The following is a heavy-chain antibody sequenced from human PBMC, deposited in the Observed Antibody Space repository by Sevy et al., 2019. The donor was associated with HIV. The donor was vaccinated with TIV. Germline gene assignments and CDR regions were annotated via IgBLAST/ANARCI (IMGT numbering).Heavy chain of an antibody. CDR1: GFTFDDYA. CDR2: FSWNSGTI. D-gene: IGHD2-2*01. J-gene: IGHJ4*02. Sequence: GGSLRLSCAASGFTFDDYAMHWVRQAPGKGLEWVSDFSWNSGTIGYADSVKGRFTISRDNAKNSLYLQMNSLRAEDTALYYCARQRGVVLVPAAPFDYWGQGTLVTVSS. V-gene: IGHV3-9*01. CDR3: ARQRGVVLVPAAPFDY.